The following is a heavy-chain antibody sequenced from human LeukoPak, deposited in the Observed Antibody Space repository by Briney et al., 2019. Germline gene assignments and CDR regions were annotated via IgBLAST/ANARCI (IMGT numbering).Heavy chain of an antibody. CDR2: IYHSGST. CDR3: ARSTLRVRHAFDI. V-gene: IGHV4-38-2*02. J-gene: IGHJ3*02. Sequence: TSETLSLTCTVSGYSISSGYYWGWIRQPPGKGLEWIGSIYHSGSTYYNPSLKSRVTISVDTSKNQFSLKLSSVTAADTAVYYCARSTLRVRHAFDIWGQGTMVTVSS. CDR1: GYSISSGYY.